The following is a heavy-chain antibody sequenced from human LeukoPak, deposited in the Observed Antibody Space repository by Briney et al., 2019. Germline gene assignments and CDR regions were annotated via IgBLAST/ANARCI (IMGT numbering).Heavy chain of an antibody. CDR2: IYYSGST. Sequence: GSLRLSCAASGFTFSSYAMSWVRQPPGKGLEWIGYIYYSGSTNYNPSLKSRVTISVDTSKNQFSLKLSSVTAADTAVYYCARGTTVTPWYFDLWGRGTLVTVSS. D-gene: IGHD4-17*01. CDR3: ARGTTVTPWYFDL. J-gene: IGHJ2*01. CDR1: GFTFSSYA. V-gene: IGHV4-59*08.